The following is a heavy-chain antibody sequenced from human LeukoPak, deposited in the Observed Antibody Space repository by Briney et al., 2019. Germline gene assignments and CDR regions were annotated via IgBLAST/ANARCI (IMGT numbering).Heavy chain of an antibody. J-gene: IGHJ6*02. CDR1: GFTFSSYW. CDR3: AREQNYFCLLPYYYYYYGMDV. V-gene: IGHV3-7*03. D-gene: IGHD3-16*01. Sequence: PGGSLRLSCAASGFTFSSYWMSWVRQAPGKGLEWVANITQDGSEKYYVDSVKGRFTISRDNAKNSLYLQMNSLRAEDTAVYYCAREQNYFCLLPYYYYYYGMDVWGQGTTVTVSS. CDR2: ITQDGSEK.